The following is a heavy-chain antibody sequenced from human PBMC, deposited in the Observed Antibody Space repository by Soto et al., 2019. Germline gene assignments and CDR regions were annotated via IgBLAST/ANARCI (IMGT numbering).Heavy chain of an antibody. CDR1: GFSLSTSGVG. V-gene: IGHV2-5*02. D-gene: IGHD3-10*01. Sequence: QITLKESGPTLVKPTQTLTLTCTFSGFSLSTSGVGVGWIRQPPGKALERLALIYWDVDKRYSPSLKSRLTITKDTSKNQVALTMTNMDPADTATYYCAHSQVLWFGELLGGWFDPWGQGTLVTVSS. J-gene: IGHJ5*02. CDR2: IYWDVDK. CDR3: AHSQVLWFGELLGGWFDP.